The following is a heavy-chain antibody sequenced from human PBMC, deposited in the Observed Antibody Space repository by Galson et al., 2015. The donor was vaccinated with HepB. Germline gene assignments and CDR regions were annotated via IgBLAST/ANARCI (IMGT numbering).Heavy chain of an antibody. J-gene: IGHJ4*02. CDR1: GFTFSSYG. V-gene: IGHV3-33*06. CDR3: AKDSTGVYFDS. D-gene: IGHD7-27*01. Sequence: SLRLSCAASGFTFSSYGMHWVRQAPGKGLEWVAVIWYDGSNKYYADSVKGRFTISRDNSKNTVYLVMNSLTAEDTAVYYYAKDSTGVYFDSWGQGTLVTVSS. CDR2: IWYDGSNK.